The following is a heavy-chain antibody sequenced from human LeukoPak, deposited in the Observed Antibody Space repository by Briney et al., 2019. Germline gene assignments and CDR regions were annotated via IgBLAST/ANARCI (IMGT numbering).Heavy chain of an antibody. CDR3: ARDDSLGYCSGGSCPDYYYYGMDV. Sequence: ASVKVSCKASGGTFSSYAISWVRQAPGQGLEWMGWINAGNGNTKYSQKFQGRVTITRDTSASTAYMELSSLRSEDTAVYYCARDDSLGYCSGGSCPDYYYYGMDVWGQGTTVTVSS. J-gene: IGHJ6*02. V-gene: IGHV1-3*01. CDR2: INAGNGNT. CDR1: GGTFSSYA. D-gene: IGHD2-15*01.